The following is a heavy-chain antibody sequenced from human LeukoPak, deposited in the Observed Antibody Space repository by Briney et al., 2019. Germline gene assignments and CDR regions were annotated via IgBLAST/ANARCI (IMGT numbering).Heavy chain of an antibody. V-gene: IGHV3-23*01. Sequence: PGGSLRLSCAASGFTSSIYAMSSVRQTPGKGLWCGLAISGSGGSTYYADSVKGRFTISRDNSKNTLYLQMNSLRAKDTAVDYCAKFLPTRIMVANYYFDYWGQGTLVTVSS. CDR2: ISGSGGST. CDR3: AKFLPTRIMVANYYFDY. D-gene: IGHD2-15*01. J-gene: IGHJ4*02. CDR1: GFTSSIYA.